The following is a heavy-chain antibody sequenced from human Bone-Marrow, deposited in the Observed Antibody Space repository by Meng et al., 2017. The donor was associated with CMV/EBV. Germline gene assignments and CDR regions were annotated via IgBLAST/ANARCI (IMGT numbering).Heavy chain of an antibody. CDR1: GFTFSSYS. Sequence: SGFTFSSYSMNWVRQAPGKGLEWVSSISSSSSYIYYADSVKGRFTISRDNSKETLYLQVNSLRVEDTALYYCARDRFSSSSVLSFDSWGQGTLVTVSS. CDR2: ISSSSSYI. J-gene: IGHJ4*02. V-gene: IGHV3-21*04. D-gene: IGHD6-6*01. CDR3: ARDRFSSSSVLSFDS.